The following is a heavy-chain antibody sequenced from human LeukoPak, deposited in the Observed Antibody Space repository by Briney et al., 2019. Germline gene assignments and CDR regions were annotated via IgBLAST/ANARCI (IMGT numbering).Heavy chain of an antibody. V-gene: IGHV3-48*04. CDR2: ISSSSSTI. CDR1: GFTFSSYS. J-gene: IGHJ4*02. CDR3: ARSRSMVRGNYYFDY. D-gene: IGHD3-10*01. Sequence: GGSLRLSCAASGFTFSSYSMNWVRQAPGKGLEGVSYISSSSSTIYYADSVKGRFTISRDNAKNSLYLQMNSLRAEDTAVYYCARSRSMVRGNYYFDYWGQGTLVTVSS.